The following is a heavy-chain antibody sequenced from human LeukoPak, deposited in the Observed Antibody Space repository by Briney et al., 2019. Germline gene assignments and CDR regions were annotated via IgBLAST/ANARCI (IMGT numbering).Heavy chain of an antibody. CDR3: ARGPVTVESPYFDY. CDR1: GGSISSSSYY. J-gene: IGHJ4*02. V-gene: IGHV4-39*01. D-gene: IGHD4-11*01. Sequence: SSETLSLTCTVSGGSISSSSYYWGWIRQPPGKGLEWIGSIYYSGSTYYNPSLKSRVTISVDTSKNQFSLKLSSVTAADTAVYYCARGPVTVESPYFDYWGQGTLVTVSS. CDR2: IYYSGST.